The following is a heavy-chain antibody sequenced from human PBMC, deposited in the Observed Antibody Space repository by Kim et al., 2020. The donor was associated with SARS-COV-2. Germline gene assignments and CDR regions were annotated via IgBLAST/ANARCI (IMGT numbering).Heavy chain of an antibody. Sequence: SVKVSCKASGGTFSSYAISWVRQAPGQGLEWMGGIIPIFGTANYAQKFQGRVTITADESTSTAYMELSSLRSEDTAVYYCARGGDSLSGFDYWGQGTLVTVSS. CDR1: GGTFSSYA. CDR3: ARGGDSLSGFDY. J-gene: IGHJ4*02. V-gene: IGHV1-69*13. CDR2: IIPIFGTA. D-gene: IGHD3-10*01.